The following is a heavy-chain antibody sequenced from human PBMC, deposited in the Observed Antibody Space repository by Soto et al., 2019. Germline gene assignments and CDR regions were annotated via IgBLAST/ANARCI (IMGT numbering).Heavy chain of an antibody. Sequence: GGSLRLSCASSGFTFTRFSMNWVRQAPGKGLEWVSSISSTTNYIYYGDSMKGRFTISRDNAKNSLYLEMNSLRAEDTAVYYCARESEDLTSNFDYWGQGTLVTVSS. CDR1: GFTFTRFS. CDR2: ISSTTNYI. V-gene: IGHV3-21*06. CDR3: ARESEDLTSNFDY. J-gene: IGHJ4*02.